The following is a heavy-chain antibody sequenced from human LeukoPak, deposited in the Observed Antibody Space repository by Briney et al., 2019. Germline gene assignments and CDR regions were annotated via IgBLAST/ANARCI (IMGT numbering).Heavy chain of an antibody. V-gene: IGHV4-34*01. CDR1: GGSFSGYY. CDR3: ARGKAGRCSGGSCYSNWFDP. CDR2: INHSGST. J-gene: IGHJ5*02. D-gene: IGHD2-15*01. Sequence: PSETLSLTCAVYGGSFSGYYWSWIRQPPGKGLEWIGEINHSGSTNYNPSPKGRVTISVDTSKNQFSLKLSSVTAADTAVYYCARGKAGRCSGGSCYSNWFDPWGQGTLVTVSS.